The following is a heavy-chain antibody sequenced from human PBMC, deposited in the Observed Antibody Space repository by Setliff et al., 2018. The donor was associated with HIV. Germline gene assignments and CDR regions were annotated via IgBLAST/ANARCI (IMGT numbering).Heavy chain of an antibody. CDR2: IYNSAST. J-gene: IGHJ4*02. Sequence: PSETLSLTCTVSGDSISTDYWTWIRQPPGKGLEWIGYIYNSASTSYNPSLKSRVTISVDTSKNQFSLKLSSVTAADTAAYYCARHSPSDYWGQGTLVTVSS. CDR1: GDSISTDY. V-gene: IGHV4-59*08. CDR3: ARHSPSDY.